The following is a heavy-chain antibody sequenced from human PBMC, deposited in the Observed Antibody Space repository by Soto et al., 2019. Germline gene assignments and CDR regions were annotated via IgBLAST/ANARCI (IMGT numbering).Heavy chain of an antibody. CDR2: TDHSDSYT. V-gene: IGHV5-10-1*01. Sequence: PGESLSIWCKGSGDSFTSYWISWVLQMPGKGLECPGPTDHSDSYTNYSPSFQGHVTISADKSISTAYLQWSSLKASDTAMYYCARGGTDYCSGGSCYGGVYYYYYGMDVWGHGTTVTVSS. D-gene: IGHD2-15*01. J-gene: IGHJ6*02. CDR3: ARGGTDYCSGGSCYGGVYYYYYGMDV. CDR1: GDSFTSYW.